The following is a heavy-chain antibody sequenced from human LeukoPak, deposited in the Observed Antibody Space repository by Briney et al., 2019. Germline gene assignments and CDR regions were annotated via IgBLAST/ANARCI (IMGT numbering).Heavy chain of an antibody. V-gene: IGHV1-2*02. CDR2: INPNSGGT. D-gene: IGHD6-13*01. CDR3: ARGGVRTAASSLGY. Sequence: VASVKVSCKASGYTFSDYYLHWVRQAPGQGLEWVGWINPNSGGTNFAQKFRGRVTMTRGTSITTAYMELTRLKSDDTAVYYCARGGVRTAASSLGYWGQGTLVTVSS. J-gene: IGHJ4*01. CDR1: GYTFSDYY.